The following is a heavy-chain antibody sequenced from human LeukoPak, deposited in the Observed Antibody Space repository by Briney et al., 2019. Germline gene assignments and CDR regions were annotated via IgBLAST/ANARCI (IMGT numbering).Heavy chain of an antibody. CDR3: ARDLRGIHDY. J-gene: IGHJ4*02. D-gene: IGHD3-16*01. V-gene: IGHV3-74*01. CDR2: INEDGRVT. Sequence: PGGSLRLSCTASGFTFNSYWVHWVRQSQEKRLVWVSRINEDGRVTDYADSVKGRFTISRDNARNTLYLQMHSLRVEDTAVYYCARDLRGIHDYWGQGTLVTVSS. CDR1: GFTFNSYW.